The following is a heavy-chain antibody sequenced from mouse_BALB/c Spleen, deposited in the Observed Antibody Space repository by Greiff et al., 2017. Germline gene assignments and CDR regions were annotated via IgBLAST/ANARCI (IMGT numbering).Heavy chain of an antibody. V-gene: IGHV3-2*02. Sequence: EVKLVESGPGLVKPSQSLSLTCTVTGYSITSDYAWNWIRQFPGNKLEWMGYISYSGSTSYNPSLKSRISITRDTSKNQFFLQLNSVTTEDTATYYCARWTIFDDYDGDWYFDVWGAGTTVTVSS. D-gene: IGHD2-4*01. CDR1: GYSITSDYA. J-gene: IGHJ1*01. CDR2: ISYSGST. CDR3: ARWTIFDDYDGDWYFDV.